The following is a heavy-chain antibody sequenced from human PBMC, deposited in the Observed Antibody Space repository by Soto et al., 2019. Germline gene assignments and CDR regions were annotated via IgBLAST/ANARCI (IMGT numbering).Heavy chain of an antibody. CDR3: ARGWGTIFDY. CDR2: INHSGST. J-gene: IGHJ4*02. V-gene: IGHV4-34*01. Sequence: QVQLQQWGAGLLKPSETLSLTCAVYGGSFSGYYWNWIRQPPGKGLEWIGEINHSGSTNYNPSLKSRVTISVDTSQNPFALKLSSVTAADTAVYYCARGWGTIFDYWGQGTLVTVSS. CDR1: GGSFSGYY. D-gene: IGHD7-27*01.